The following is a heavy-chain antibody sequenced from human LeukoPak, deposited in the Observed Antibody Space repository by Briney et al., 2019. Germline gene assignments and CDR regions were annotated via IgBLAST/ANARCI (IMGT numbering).Heavy chain of an antibody. CDR2: IKQDASEK. J-gene: IGHJ4*02. CDR3: ARDRRDGYNVLDY. V-gene: IGHV3-7*01. CDR1: GFTFSTYW. D-gene: IGHD5-24*01. Sequence: GGSLRLSCAASGFTFSTYWMSWVRQAPGKGLEWVANIKQDASEKYSVDSVKGRFTISRDNARNSVYLQMNSLRAEDTAVYYCARDRRDGYNVLDYWGQGTLVTVSS.